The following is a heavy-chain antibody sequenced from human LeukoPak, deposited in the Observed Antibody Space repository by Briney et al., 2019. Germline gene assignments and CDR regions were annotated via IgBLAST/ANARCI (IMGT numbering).Heavy chain of an antibody. CDR2: IYYTGST. Sequence: SQTLSLTCTVSGGSISSGDYYWTWIRQPPGKGLEWIGYIYYTGSTLYNPSLKGRVTISLDTPKNRFSLKLTSVTAADTAVYYCARRSGFSPNWFDPWGQGTLVTVSS. V-gene: IGHV4-30-4*01. CDR3: ARRSGFSPNWFDP. CDR1: GGSISSGDYY. J-gene: IGHJ5*02. D-gene: IGHD3-3*01.